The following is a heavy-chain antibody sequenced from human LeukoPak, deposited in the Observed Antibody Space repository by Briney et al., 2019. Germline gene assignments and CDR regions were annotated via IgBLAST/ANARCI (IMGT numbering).Heavy chain of an antibody. J-gene: IGHJ4*02. Sequence: GGSLRLSCAASGFTFSSYAMSWVRQAPGKGLEWVSAISGSGDSTYYADSVKGRFTISRDNSKNTLYLQMNSLRAEDTAVYYCAKDKYFSTAMDPCFDYWGQGTLVTVSS. V-gene: IGHV3-23*01. CDR2: ISGSGDST. CDR1: GFTFSSYA. D-gene: IGHD5-18*01. CDR3: AKDKYFSTAMDPCFDY.